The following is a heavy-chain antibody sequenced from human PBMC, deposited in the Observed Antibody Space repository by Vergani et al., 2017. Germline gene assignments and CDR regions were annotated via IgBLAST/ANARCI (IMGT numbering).Heavy chain of an antibody. CDR1: GGSLSGYF. D-gene: IGHD3-10*01. V-gene: IGHV4-34*02. Sequence: QVHLQQRGAGVLKPSETLSLTCGVIGGSLSGYFWRWIRQSPGRGLEWIGEINAIGSAKYRPSATSRVTISVDTSRGEFTLTVTSVTAADTGLYFCASRRPRLNLGSKSNAGTFDSWGQGTVVTVSS. J-gene: IGHJ4*02. CDR2: INAIGSA. CDR3: ASRRPRLNLGSKSNAGTFDS.